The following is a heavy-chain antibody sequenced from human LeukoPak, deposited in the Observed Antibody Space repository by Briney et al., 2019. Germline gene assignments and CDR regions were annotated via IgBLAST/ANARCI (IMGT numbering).Heavy chain of an antibody. D-gene: IGHD2-2*01. J-gene: IGHJ5*02. CDR1: GGSISSGGYY. Sequence: SQTLSLTCTVSGGSISSGGYYWSWIRQHPGKGLEWIGYIYYSGSTYYNPSLKSRVTISVDTSKNQFSLKLSSVTAADTAVYYCARGRRDIVVVPATNWFDPWGQGTLVTVSS. V-gene: IGHV4-31*03. CDR3: ARGRRDIVVVPATNWFDP. CDR2: IYYSGST.